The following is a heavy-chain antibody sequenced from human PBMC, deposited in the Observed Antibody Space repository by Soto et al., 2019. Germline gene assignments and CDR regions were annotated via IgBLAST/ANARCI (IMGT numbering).Heavy chain of an antibody. Sequence: ASVKVSCKASGYTFTSYAIHWVRQAPGQRLEWMGWINAGNGKTKYSQKFQGRVTITRDTSASTAYMEMSSLRSEDTAVYYCARAPHYDILTGPDYWGQGTLVTVSS. D-gene: IGHD3-9*01. V-gene: IGHV1-3*01. CDR2: INAGNGKT. CDR3: ARAPHYDILTGPDY. J-gene: IGHJ4*02. CDR1: GYTFTSYA.